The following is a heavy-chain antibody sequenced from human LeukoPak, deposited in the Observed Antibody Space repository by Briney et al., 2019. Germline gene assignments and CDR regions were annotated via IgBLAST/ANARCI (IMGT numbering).Heavy chain of an antibody. D-gene: IGHD6-19*01. CDR1: GYTFTGYY. CDR3: ARGVSVAGKGYFDP. Sequence: ASVKVSCKASGYTFTGYYMHWVRQAPGQGLEWMGWISANSGGTNYAQKFQGRVTMTRDTSISTAYMELSSLRSDDTAVYYCARGVSVAGKGYFDPWGQGTLVTVSS. J-gene: IGHJ5*02. CDR2: ISANSGGT. V-gene: IGHV1-2*02.